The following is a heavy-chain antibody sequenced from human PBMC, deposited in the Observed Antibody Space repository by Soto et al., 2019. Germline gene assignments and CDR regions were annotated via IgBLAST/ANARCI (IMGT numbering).Heavy chain of an antibody. CDR1: GGSISSSSYY. Sequence: SETLSLTCTVSGGSISSSSYYWGWIRQPPGKGLEWIGSIYYSGSTYYNPSLKSRVTISVGTSKNQFSLKLSSVTAADTAVYYCARELYDSSGYFAYWGQGTLVTVSS. CDR2: IYYSGST. J-gene: IGHJ4*02. V-gene: IGHV4-39*02. CDR3: ARELYDSSGYFAY. D-gene: IGHD3-22*01.